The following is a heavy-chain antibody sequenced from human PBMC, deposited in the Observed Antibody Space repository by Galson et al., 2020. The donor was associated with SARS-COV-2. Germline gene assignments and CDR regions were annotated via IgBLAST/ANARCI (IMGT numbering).Heavy chain of an antibody. Sequence: ASETLSLTSTVSGDSINGYYWSWIRQSPGKGLEWLAYIYYGGSTNSNPSLRSRVTMSIDMSRNQFSLNLNSVTAADSAVYFCARRMTTVSLVAFDIWGKGTMVTVSS. CDR1: GDSINGYY. J-gene: IGHJ3*02. V-gene: IGHV4-59*12. CDR2: IYYGGST. D-gene: IGHD4-4*01. CDR3: ARRMTTVSLVAFDI.